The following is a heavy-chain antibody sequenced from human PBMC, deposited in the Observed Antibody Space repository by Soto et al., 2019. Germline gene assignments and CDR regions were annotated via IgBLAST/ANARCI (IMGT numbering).Heavy chain of an antibody. Sequence: PGGSLRLSCAASGFTFSNAWMSWVRQAPGKGLEWVGRIKSKTDGGITDYAAPVKGRFTISRDDSKNTLYLQMNSLKTEDTAVYYCTTDRVLLWFGESAPLFDYWGQGTLVTVSS. V-gene: IGHV3-15*01. CDR3: TTDRVLLWFGESAPLFDY. CDR1: GFTFSNAW. D-gene: IGHD3-10*01. J-gene: IGHJ4*02. CDR2: IKSKTDGGIT.